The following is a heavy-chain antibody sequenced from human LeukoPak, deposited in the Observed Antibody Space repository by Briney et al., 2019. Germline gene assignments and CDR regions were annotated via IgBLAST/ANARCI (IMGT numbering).Heavy chain of an antibody. V-gene: IGHV3-23*01. D-gene: IGHD6-19*01. J-gene: IGHJ5*02. Sequence: GGSLRLSCAASGFTFNTYAMSWVRQAPGKGLEWVSAISATGGTTYYADSVKGRFTISRDNSKNTLYLQMNSLRAEDTAVYYCAKGAAVAFLNWFDPWGQGTLVTVSS. CDR2: ISATGGTT. CDR1: GFTFNTYA. CDR3: AKGAAVAFLNWFDP.